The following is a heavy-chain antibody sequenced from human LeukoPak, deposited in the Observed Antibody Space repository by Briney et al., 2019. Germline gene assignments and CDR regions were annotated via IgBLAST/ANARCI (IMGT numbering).Heavy chain of an antibody. Sequence: GGSLRLSCVASDFNFRSNWMDWVRQAPGKGLEWVANIKGDGSEKNYVDSVKGRFSISRDNAKHSLYLEMNSLRAEDTGVYYCAKEGDWNLDYWGQGALVTVSS. CDR1: DFNFRSNW. CDR3: AKEGDWNLDY. D-gene: IGHD1-1*01. V-gene: IGHV3-7*04. J-gene: IGHJ4*02. CDR2: IKGDGSEK.